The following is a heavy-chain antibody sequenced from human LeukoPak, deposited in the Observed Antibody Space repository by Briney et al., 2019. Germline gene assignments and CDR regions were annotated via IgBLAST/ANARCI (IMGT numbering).Heavy chain of an antibody. CDR1: GFTFSDYG. V-gene: IGHV3-23*01. CDR2: ICGDCGNT. Sequence: GGSLRLSCAASGFTFSDYGMSWVRQTPGKGLEWVSTICGDCGNTHYADSVKGRFTISRDNSKNTTYLQMSSLRAEDSALYYCARDVGVVMYDYWGQGILVTVSS. CDR3: ARDVGVVMYDY. D-gene: IGHD2-21*01. J-gene: IGHJ4*02.